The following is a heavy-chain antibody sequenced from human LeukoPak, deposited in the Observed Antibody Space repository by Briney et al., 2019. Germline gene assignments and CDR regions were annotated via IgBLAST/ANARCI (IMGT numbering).Heavy chain of an antibody. V-gene: IGHV4-38-2*02. CDR1: GYSISSGYY. CDR2: IYTSGST. Sequence: SETLSLTCTVSGYSISSGYYWGWIRQPPGKGLEWIGRIYTSGSTNYNPSLKSRVTISVDTSKNQFSLKLSSVTAADTAVYYCARHRIEVDAFDIWGQGTMVTVSS. J-gene: IGHJ3*02. D-gene: IGHD2-15*01. CDR3: ARHRIEVDAFDI.